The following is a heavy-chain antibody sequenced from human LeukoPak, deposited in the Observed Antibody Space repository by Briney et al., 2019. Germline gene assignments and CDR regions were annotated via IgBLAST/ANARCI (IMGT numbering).Heavy chain of an antibody. V-gene: IGHV1-46*01. CDR1: GYTFTSYY. J-gene: IGHJ4*02. D-gene: IGHD3-22*01. Sequence: ASVKVSCKASGYTFTSYYMHWVRQAPGQGLEWMGIINPSGGSTSYAQKFQGRVTMTRDTSTSTVYMELSSLRFEDTAVYYCARDYSSGLPMDYWGQGTLVTVSS. CDR3: ARDYSSGLPMDY. CDR2: INPSGGST.